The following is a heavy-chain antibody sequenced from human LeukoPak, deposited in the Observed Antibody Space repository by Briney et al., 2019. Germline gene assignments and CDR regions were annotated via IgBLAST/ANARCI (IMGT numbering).Heavy chain of an antibody. D-gene: IGHD1-26*01. CDR1: GFTFSSYA. CDR2: ISYDGSNK. Sequence: GRSLRLSCAASGFTFSSYAMHWVRQAPGKGLEWVAVISYDGSNKYYADSVKGRFTISRDNSKNTLYLQMNSLRAEDTAVYYCAKYLQLELRINYYYMDVWGKGTTVTVSS. J-gene: IGHJ6*03. CDR3: AKYLQLELRINYYYMDV. V-gene: IGHV3-30-3*02.